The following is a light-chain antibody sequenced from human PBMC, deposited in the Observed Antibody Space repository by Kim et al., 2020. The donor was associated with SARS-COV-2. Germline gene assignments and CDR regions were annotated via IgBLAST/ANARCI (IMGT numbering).Light chain of an antibody. J-gene: IGKJ5*01. CDR2: DAS. CDR3: QQRSIPIT. CDR1: QSVSRY. V-gene: IGKV3-11*01. Sequence: EIVLTQSPATLSLSPGERATLSCRASQSVSRYLAWYQQKPGQAPRLLIYDASNRVTDIPARFSGSGSGTDFTLTISSLEPEDFAVYYCQQRSIPITFGQGTRLEIK.